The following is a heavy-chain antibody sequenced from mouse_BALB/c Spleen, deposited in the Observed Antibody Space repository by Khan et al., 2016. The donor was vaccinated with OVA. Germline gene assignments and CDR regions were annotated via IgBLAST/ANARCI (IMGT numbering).Heavy chain of an antibody. CDR1: GYSITSDYA. CDR3: ARDGSRYNYAMDY. Sequence: EVQLQESGPGLVKPSQSLSLTCTVTGYSITSDYAWNWIRQFPGNTLEWMGYISYSGSTNYNPSLKSRISITRDTSKNQFILQLNSGTTDDTATYYCARDGSRYNYAMDYWGQGTSVTVSS. J-gene: IGHJ4*01. V-gene: IGHV3-2*02. CDR2: ISYSGST. D-gene: IGHD2-3*01.